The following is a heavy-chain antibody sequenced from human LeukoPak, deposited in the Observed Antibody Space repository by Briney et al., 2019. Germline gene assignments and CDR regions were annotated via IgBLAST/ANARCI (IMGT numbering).Heavy chain of an antibody. J-gene: IGHJ4*02. D-gene: IGHD3-9*01. CDR1: GYTFTGYY. CDR3: ARGYYDILTASNPYYFDF. CDR2: INPNSGGT. V-gene: IGHV1-2*02. Sequence: ASVKVSCKAPGYTFTGYYMHWVRQAPGQGLEWMGWINPNSGGTNYAQKFQGRVTMTRDTSISTAYMELSMLRSDDTAVYYCARGYYDILTASNPYYFDFWGQGTLVTVSS.